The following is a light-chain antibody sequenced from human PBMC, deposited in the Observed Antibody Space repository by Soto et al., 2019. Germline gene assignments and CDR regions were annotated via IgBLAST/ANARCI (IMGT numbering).Light chain of an antibody. V-gene: IGKV3-15*01. CDR1: QSVSSY. CDR3: QQYNNWPPVT. Sequence: EIVMTQSPVTLSVSPGERATLSCRASQSVSSYLAWYQQKPGQAPRLLIYGASTRATGIPARFSGSGSGTEFTLTISSLQSEDFAVYYCQQYNNWPPVTFGPGTKVDIK. J-gene: IGKJ3*01. CDR2: GAS.